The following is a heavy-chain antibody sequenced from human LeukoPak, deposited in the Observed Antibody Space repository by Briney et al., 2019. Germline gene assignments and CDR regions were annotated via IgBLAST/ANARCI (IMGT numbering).Heavy chain of an antibody. CDR2: VYYSGST. Sequence: SETLSLTCTVSGGSISSYYWSWIRQPPGKGLEWIGYVYYSGSTNYNPSLKSRVTISLDTSKNQFSLRLSSVTAADTAVYYCARATRNWIDPWGQGTLVTVSS. V-gene: IGHV4-59*08. D-gene: IGHD2-2*01. CDR1: GGSISSYY. CDR3: ARATRNWIDP. J-gene: IGHJ5*02.